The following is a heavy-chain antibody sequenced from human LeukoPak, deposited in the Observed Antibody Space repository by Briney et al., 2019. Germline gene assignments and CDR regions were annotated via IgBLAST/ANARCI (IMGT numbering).Heavy chain of an antibody. CDR1: GGSFSGYY. CDR2: INHSGST. Sequence: TSETLSLTCAVYGGSFSGYYRSWIRQPPGKGLEWIGEINHSGSTNYNPSLKSRVTISVDTSKNQFSLKLSSVTAADTAVYYCARGPMITFGGVIVTPYYFDYWGQGTLVTVSS. D-gene: IGHD3-16*02. J-gene: IGHJ4*02. V-gene: IGHV4-34*01. CDR3: ARGPMITFGGVIVTPYYFDY.